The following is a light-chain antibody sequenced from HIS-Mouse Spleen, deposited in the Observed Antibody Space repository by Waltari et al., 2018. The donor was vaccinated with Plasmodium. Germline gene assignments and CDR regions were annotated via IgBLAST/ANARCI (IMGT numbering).Light chain of an antibody. CDR1: QSVSSN. J-gene: IGKJ3*01. Sequence: EIVMTQSPATLSVSPGERATLSCRASQSVSSNLAWYQQKPGQAPRLLIDGASTRATGNPARFSGSGSGTEFTLTISSLQSEDFAVYYCQQYNNWSFTFGPGTKVDIK. V-gene: IGKV3-15*01. CDR3: QQYNNWSFT. CDR2: GAS.